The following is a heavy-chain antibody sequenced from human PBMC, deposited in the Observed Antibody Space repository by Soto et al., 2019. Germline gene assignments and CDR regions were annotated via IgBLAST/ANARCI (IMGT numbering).Heavy chain of an antibody. CDR1: GFTFSRYG. V-gene: IGHV3-30*18. CDR3: AKDRNYYGMDV. J-gene: IGHJ6*02. CDR2: ISYDGSNK. Sequence: PGGSLRLSCAASGFTFSRYGMHWVRQAPGKGLEWVAVISYDGSNKYYADSVKGRFTISRDNSKNTLYLQMNSLRAEDTAVYYCAKDRNYYGMDVWGQGTTVTVS.